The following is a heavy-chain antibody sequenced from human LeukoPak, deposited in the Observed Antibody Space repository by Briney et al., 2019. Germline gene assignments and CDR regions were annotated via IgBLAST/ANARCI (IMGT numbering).Heavy chain of an antibody. CDR3: AKDRGMLRIAAAGTLDY. Sequence: GGSLRLSCAAPGFTFSSYAMSWVRQAPGKGLEWVSAISGSGGSTYYADSVKGRFTISRDNSKNTLYLQMNSLRAEDTAVYYCAKDRGMLRIAAAGTLDYWGQGTLVTVSS. V-gene: IGHV3-23*01. D-gene: IGHD6-13*01. J-gene: IGHJ4*02. CDR1: GFTFSSYA. CDR2: ISGSGGST.